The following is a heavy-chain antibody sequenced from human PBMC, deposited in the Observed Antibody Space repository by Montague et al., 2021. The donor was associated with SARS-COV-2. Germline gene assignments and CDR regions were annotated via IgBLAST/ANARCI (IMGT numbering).Heavy chain of an antibody. Sequence: PALVKPTQTLTLTCTFSGFSLSTSGMCVSWIRQPPGKALEWLAFVYWDDTQRYSPSLKTRLTITKDTSKNQVVLTLIDMDPVDTATYYCAHSSIGYHNPTFLDYWGQGTLVTVSS. CDR2: VYWDDTQ. D-gene: IGHD5-18*01. CDR3: AHSSIGYHNPTFLDY. CDR1: GFSLSTSGMC. V-gene: IGHV2-5*08. J-gene: IGHJ4*02.